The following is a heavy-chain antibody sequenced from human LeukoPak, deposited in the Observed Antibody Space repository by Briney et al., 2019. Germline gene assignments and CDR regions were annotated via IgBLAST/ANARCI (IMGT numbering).Heavy chain of an antibody. D-gene: IGHD5-18*01. J-gene: IGHJ4*02. CDR3: TTGPIQIWSLNVDY. Sequence: GGSLRLSCAGSGFTFSNVWMSWVRQAPGKGLEWIGRIKTKSGGETTDYGAAVKGRVTISRDDTKNTVFLQMAGLKTEDTGIYFCTTGPIQIWSLNVDYRGQGTPVTVSS. CDR1: GFTFSNVW. V-gene: IGHV3-15*01. CDR2: IKTKSGGETT.